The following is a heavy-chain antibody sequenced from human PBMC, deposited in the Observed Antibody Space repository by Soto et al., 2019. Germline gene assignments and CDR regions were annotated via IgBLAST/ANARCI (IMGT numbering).Heavy chain of an antibody. J-gene: IGHJ4*02. Sequence: EVQQVESGGGLVQPGGSLRLSCAASGFTFSGYWMHWVRQVPGKGLVWVSRIKGDGSSTSYADSVKGRFTISRDNAKNTLYLQMNSLRAEDTAVYYCARDPFGATTYWGQGTLVTVSS. CDR2: IKGDGSST. CDR3: ARDPFGATTY. CDR1: GFTFSGYW. V-gene: IGHV3-74*01. D-gene: IGHD1-26*01.